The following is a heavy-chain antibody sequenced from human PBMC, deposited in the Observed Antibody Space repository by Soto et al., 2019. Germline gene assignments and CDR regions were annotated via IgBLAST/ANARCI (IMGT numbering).Heavy chain of an antibody. CDR1: GGSISSGGYY. J-gene: IGHJ4*02. CDR2: IYYSGST. Sequence: QVQLQESGPGLVKPSQTLSLTCTVSGGSISSGGYYWTWIRQHPGKGLECIGYIYYSGSTYYTPSLRSRVTISVNTSSNQFSLKLNSVTAADTAVYFWARGRGYNTKFDYWGQGTLVTVSS. V-gene: IGHV4-31*03. D-gene: IGHD5-18*01. CDR3: ARGRGYNTKFDY.